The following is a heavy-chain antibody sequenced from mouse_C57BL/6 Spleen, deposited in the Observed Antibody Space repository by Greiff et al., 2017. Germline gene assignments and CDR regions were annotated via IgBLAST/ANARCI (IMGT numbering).Heavy chain of an antibody. CDR2: IDPSDSYT. Sequence: QVQLQQPGAELVMPGASVKLSCKASGYTFTSYWMHWVKQRPGQGLEWIGEIDPSDSYTNYNQKFKGKSTLTVDKSSSPAYMQRSSLTSEDSAVYCCAREGASMIKGYFDYWGQGTTLTVSS. D-gene: IGHD2-4*01. CDR3: AREGASMIKGYFDY. J-gene: IGHJ2*01. CDR1: GYTFTSYW. V-gene: IGHV1-69*01.